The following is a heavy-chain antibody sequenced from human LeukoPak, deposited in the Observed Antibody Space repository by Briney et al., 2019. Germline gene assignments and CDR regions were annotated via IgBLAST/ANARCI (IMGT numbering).Heavy chain of an antibody. CDR3: ARVYYYDSSGYSKNYYYYYMDV. CDR1: GGSISSSSYY. CDR2: INYSGNT. J-gene: IGHJ6*03. V-gene: IGHV4-39*01. Sequence: SETLSLTCTVSGGSISSSSYYWGWIRQRPGRGLEWIGSINYSGNTYYNPSLKSRVTISVDTSKNQFSLKLSSVTAADTAVYYCARVYYYDSSGYSKNYYYYYMDVWGKGTTVTVSS. D-gene: IGHD3-22*01.